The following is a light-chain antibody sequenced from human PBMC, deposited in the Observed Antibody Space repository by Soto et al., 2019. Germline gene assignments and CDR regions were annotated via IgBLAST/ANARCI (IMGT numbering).Light chain of an antibody. CDR1: QSISNY. CDR3: HQSFSPLWT. J-gene: IGKJ1*01. V-gene: IGKV1-39*01. Sequence: DIQMTQSPSSLSASVGDRVTITCRARQSISNYLNWYQQKPGKAPKLLIYAASSMQSGVPSRFSGSGSETDFTLTISSLQPDDSATYYCHQSFSPLWTFGQGTKVEV. CDR2: AAS.